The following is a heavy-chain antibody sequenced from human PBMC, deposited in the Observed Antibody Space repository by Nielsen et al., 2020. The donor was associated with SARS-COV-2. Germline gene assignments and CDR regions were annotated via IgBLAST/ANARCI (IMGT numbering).Heavy chain of an antibody. D-gene: IGHD2-2*02. CDR2: VSHSGSN. V-gene: IGHV4-4*02. CDR1: GGSVSSNDW. J-gene: IGHJ6*03. Sequence: SETLSLTCAVSGGSVSSNDWWTWVRQSPGKGLEWIGEVSHSGSNNYNPSLKSRVTLSMDKSKNQFSLRLTSVSAADTAVYFCARGDLVVVPSPLLGLGPIFYYFCLDVWGKGTTVIVSS. CDR3: ARGDLVVVPSPLLGLGPIFYYFCLDV.